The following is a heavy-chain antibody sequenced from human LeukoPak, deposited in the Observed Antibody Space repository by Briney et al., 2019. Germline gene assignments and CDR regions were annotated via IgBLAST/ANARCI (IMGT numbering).Heavy chain of an antibody. D-gene: IGHD3-22*01. CDR2: IGSSSSYI. CDR1: GFTFSSFS. J-gene: IGHJ4*02. CDR3: ARGYYYDSSGLLEDYFDY. V-gene: IGHV3-21*01. Sequence: GGSLRLSCAASGFTFSSFSMNWVRQAPGKGLEWVSSIGSSSSYIYYADSVKGRFTTSRDNAKNSLYLQMNSLRAEDTAVYYCARGYYYDSSGLLEDYFDYWGQGTLVTVSS.